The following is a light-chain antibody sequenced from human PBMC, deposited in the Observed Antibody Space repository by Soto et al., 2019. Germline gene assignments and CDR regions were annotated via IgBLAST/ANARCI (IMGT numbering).Light chain of an antibody. CDR2: DTT. Sequence: QAFVTPEPSLTVSPGGTGTFNWGPSTGAVTNGHYPYWFQQKPGQAPRTLIYDTTNRHSWTPARFSGSLLGGKAALTLSGAQPEDEAEYYCLLSYNGPYVFGTGTKVTVL. J-gene: IGLJ1*01. CDR3: LLSYNGPYV. V-gene: IGLV7-46*01. CDR1: TGAVTNGHY.